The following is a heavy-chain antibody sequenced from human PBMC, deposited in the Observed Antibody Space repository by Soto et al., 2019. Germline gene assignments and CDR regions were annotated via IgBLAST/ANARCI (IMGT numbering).Heavy chain of an antibody. Sequence: QVQLVQSGAEVKKPGASVKVSCKASGYTFTNYAMHWVRQAPGQRLEWMGWINAGNGNTKYPQKFQGRVTITRDTSASTAYMELSSLSSEDTAAYYCARGSGYALAPDYWGQGTLVTVSS. CDR3: ARGSGYALAPDY. J-gene: IGHJ4*02. V-gene: IGHV1-3*01. CDR2: INAGNGNT. D-gene: IGHD5-12*01. CDR1: GYTFTNYA.